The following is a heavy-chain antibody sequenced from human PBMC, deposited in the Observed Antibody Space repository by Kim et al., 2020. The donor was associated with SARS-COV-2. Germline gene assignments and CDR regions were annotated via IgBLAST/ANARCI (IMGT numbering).Heavy chain of an antibody. J-gene: IGHJ1*01. CDR1: GGSIRHASYY. CDR2: IYYSGTT. CDR3: AGGLYYGSGFFQH. V-gene: IGHV4-39*01. Sequence: SETLSLTCTVSGGSIRHASYYWGWIRQPPGKGLEWIGSIYYSGTTYYNPSLKSRVTISVDTSKNQFSLKLTSVTDADTAVYYCAGGLYYGSGFFQHWGQGTLATVSS. D-gene: IGHD3-10*01.